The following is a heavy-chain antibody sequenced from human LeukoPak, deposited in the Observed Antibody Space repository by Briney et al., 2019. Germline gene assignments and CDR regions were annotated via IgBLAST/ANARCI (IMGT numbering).Heavy chain of an antibody. V-gene: IGHV4-59*01. CDR2: IYYSGST. Sequence: SETLSLTCTVSGGSISSYYWSWIRQPPGKGLEWIGYIYYSGSTNYNPSLKSRVTMSLDTSKNQFSLKLSSVTAADTAIYYCARSADSSGYFAFFDYWGQGTLVTVS. D-gene: IGHD3-22*01. CDR3: ARSADSSGYFAFFDY. CDR1: GGSISSYY. J-gene: IGHJ4*02.